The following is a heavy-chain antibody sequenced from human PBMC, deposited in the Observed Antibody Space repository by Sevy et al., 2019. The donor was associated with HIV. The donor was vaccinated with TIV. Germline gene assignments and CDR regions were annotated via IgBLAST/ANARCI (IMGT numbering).Heavy chain of an antibody. CDR1: GFTFSSYG. D-gene: IGHD3-22*01. CDR2: IWYDGSNK. V-gene: IGHV3-33*01. Sequence: GSLRLSCAASGFTFSSYGMHWVRQAPGKGLEWVAVIWYDGSNKYYADSVKGRFTISRDNSKNTLYLQMNCLRAEDTAVYYCAMNYYDSSGSSFFFDYWGQGTLVTVSS. J-gene: IGHJ4*02. CDR3: AMNYYDSSGSSFFFDY.